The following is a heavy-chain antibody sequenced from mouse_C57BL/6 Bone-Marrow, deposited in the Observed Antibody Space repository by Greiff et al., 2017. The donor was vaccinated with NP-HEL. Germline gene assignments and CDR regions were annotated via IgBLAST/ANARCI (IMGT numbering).Heavy chain of an antibody. CDR2: ISNGGGST. CDR3: ARHDGNGDY. D-gene: IGHD2-1*01. CDR1: GFTFSDYY. V-gene: IGHV5-12*01. Sequence: DVMLVESGGGLVQPGGSLKLSCAASGFTFSDYYMYWVRQTPEKRLEWVAYISNGGGSTYYPDTVKGRFTISRDNAKNTLYLQMSRLKSEDTAMYYCARHDGNGDYWGQGTTLTVSS. J-gene: IGHJ2*01.